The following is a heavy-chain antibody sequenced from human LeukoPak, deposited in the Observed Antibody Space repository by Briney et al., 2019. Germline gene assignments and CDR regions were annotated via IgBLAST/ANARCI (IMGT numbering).Heavy chain of an antibody. CDR1: GYTFSNYA. J-gene: IGHJ4*02. Sequence: QPGGSLRLSCAACGYTFSNYAMSWVRQAPGKGLEWVTVISASGGDIQYADSVKGRFTTSRDNSKNTLYVQMNSLRVEDTAVYYCPYERLRTSTSCYALFDYWGQGTLVTVSS. CDR3: PYERLRTSTSCYALFDY. V-gene: IGHV3-23*01. CDR2: ISASGGDI. D-gene: IGHD2-2*01.